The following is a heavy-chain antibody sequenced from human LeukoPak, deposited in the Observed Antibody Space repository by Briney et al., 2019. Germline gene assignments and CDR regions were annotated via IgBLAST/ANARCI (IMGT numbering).Heavy chain of an antibody. J-gene: IGHJ6*03. CDR3: ARGGVSLNPSGNKLQYYYYYMDV. D-gene: IGHD1-26*01. CDR2: IWYDGSNK. Sequence: PGGSLRLSCAASGFTFSSYGMHWVRQAPGKGLEWGAVIWYDGSNKYYADSVKGRFTISRDNSKNTLYLQMNSLRAEDTAVYYCARGGVSLNPSGNKLQYYYYYMDVWGKGTTVTVSS. CDR1: GFTFSSYG. V-gene: IGHV3-33*01.